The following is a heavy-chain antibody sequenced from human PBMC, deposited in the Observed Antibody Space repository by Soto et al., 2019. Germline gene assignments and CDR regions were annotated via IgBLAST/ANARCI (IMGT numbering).Heavy chain of an antibody. V-gene: IGHV4-30-2*01. D-gene: IGHD5-12*01. Sequence: QLQLQESGSGLVKPSQTLSLTCAVSGGSISSGGYSWSWIRQPPGKGLEWIGYIYHSGSTYYNPSRKRRFTISVDRSKNQFSLKLISVTAADTAVYCCAAGGGLPRYYWGQGTLVTVSS. CDR3: AAGGGLPRYY. CDR1: GGSISSGGYS. CDR2: IYHSGST. J-gene: IGHJ4*02.